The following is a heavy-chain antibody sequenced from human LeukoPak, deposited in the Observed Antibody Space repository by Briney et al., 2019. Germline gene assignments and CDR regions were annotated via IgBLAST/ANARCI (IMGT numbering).Heavy chain of an antibody. D-gene: IGHD6-19*01. Sequence: GESLKISCKGSGYTFTSYWIAWVRQMPGKGLGWMGMIYPGDSDSRYSPSFQGQVTFSADKSISTAYLQWSSLKASDSAMYYCVRESGYSSGWYPYWGQGTLVTVSS. J-gene: IGHJ4*02. CDR3: VRESGYSSGWYPY. CDR2: IYPGDSDS. V-gene: IGHV5-51*01. CDR1: GYTFTSYW.